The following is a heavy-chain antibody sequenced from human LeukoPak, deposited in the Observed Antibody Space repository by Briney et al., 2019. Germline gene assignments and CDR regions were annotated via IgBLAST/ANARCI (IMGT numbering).Heavy chain of an antibody. CDR1: GFTLRSYA. Sequence: GGSLRLSCAASGFTLRSYAMSWVRQAPGKGLEWVSSISGSGDTTYYADSVKGRFTISRDNSRSTLYLQMSSLRAEDTAVYYCTRDSGGQRRYFDLWGSGTLVTVSS. V-gene: IGHV3-23*01. D-gene: IGHD3-16*01. CDR3: TRDSGGQRRYFDL. CDR2: ISGSGDTT. J-gene: IGHJ2*01.